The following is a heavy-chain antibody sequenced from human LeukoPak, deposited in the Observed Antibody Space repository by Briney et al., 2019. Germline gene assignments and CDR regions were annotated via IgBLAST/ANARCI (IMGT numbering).Heavy chain of an antibody. Sequence: GGSLRLSCAASGFTFSSYGMHWVRQAPGKGLEWVAFIRYDGSNKYYADSVKGRFTISRDNAKNSLYLQMNSLRAEDTALYYCARASYYYDSSGYYAGDYWGQGTLVTVSS. CDR2: IRYDGSNK. CDR3: ARASYYYDSSGYYAGDY. J-gene: IGHJ4*02. V-gene: IGHV3-30*02. D-gene: IGHD3-22*01. CDR1: GFTFSSYG.